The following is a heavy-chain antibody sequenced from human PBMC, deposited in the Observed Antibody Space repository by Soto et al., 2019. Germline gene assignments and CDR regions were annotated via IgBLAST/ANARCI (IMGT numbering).Heavy chain of an antibody. J-gene: IGHJ4*02. CDR1: GYTFTSYA. CDR2: INAGNGNT. Sequence: EASVKVSCKASGYTFTSYAMHWVRQAPGQRLEWMGWINAGNGNTKYSQKFQGRVTITRDTSASTAYMELSSLRSEDTAVYYCARAGTTVVTPLTYYFDYWGQGTLVTVSS. V-gene: IGHV1-3*01. CDR3: ARAGTTVVTPLTYYFDY. D-gene: IGHD4-17*01.